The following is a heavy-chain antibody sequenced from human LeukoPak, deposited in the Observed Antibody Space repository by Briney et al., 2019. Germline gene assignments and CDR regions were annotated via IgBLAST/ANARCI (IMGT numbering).Heavy chain of an antibody. Sequence: ASVKVSCKASGYTFTSYGISWVRQAPGQGLEWMGWISAYNGNTNYAQKLQGRVTMTTDTSTRTAYMELRSLRSDDTAVYYCARDRPYDFWSGFQTQSNWFDPWGQGTLVTVSS. CDR2: ISAYNGNT. CDR1: GYTFTSYG. V-gene: IGHV1-18*01. J-gene: IGHJ5*02. D-gene: IGHD3-3*01. CDR3: ARDRPYDFWSGFQTQSNWFDP.